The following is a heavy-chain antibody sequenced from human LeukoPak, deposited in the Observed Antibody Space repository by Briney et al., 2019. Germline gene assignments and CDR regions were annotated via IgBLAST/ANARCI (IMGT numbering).Heavy chain of an antibody. CDR2: ISSGSSTI. CDR3: ARETLLDY. V-gene: IGHV3-48*01. CDR1: GFTLSSYS. J-gene: IGHJ4*02. Sequence: GGSLRLSCAASGFTLSSYSMNWVRQAPGKGLEWVSYISSGSSTISYADSVKGRFTISRDNAKNSLYLQMNSLRAEDTAVYYCARETLLDYWGQGTLVTVSS.